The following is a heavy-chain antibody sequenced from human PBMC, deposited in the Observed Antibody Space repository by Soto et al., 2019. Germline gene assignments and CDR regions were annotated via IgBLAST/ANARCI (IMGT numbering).Heavy chain of an antibody. CDR1: GGSLSGATYS. Sequence: SETLSLTCGVSGGSLSGATYSWNWIRQTPGKGLGWIGYIFPRGTPYFNPSNRSRVTVSIDVSKHQFSLSLRSLTAADTAVYYCARSREFDYWSQGALVTVSS. CDR3: ARSREFDY. J-gene: IGHJ4*02. CDR2: IFPRGTP. V-gene: IGHV4-30-2*01.